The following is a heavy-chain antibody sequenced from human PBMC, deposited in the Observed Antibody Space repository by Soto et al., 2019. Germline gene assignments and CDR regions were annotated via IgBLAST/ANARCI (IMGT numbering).Heavy chain of an antibody. D-gene: IGHD6-19*01. Sequence: QVQLVQSGAEVKKPGASVKVSCKASGYTFTSYDINWVRQATGQGLEWMAWLNPNGGNSGYAQKFQGRVTMTRDTSISPVYMELSSLRSEDTDVYYCARGSSGWYDYWGQGTLITVSS. CDR2: LNPNGGNS. CDR1: GYTFTSYD. J-gene: IGHJ4*02. CDR3: ARGSSGWYDY. V-gene: IGHV1-8*01.